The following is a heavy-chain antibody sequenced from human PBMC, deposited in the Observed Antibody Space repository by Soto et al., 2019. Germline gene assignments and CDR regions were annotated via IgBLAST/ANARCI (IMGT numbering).Heavy chain of an antibody. CDR3: ARVAGKGGWFDX. J-gene: IGHJ5*02. Sequence: SETLSLTCTVSGGSISSVDYYWSWIRQPPGKGLEGIGYIYYSGSTYYNPSIKSRVTISVDTSKNQFSLKLSSVTAADTAVYYCARVAGKGGWFDXWGQGTLVTVSX. D-gene: IGHD3-16*01. CDR1: GGSISSVDYY. V-gene: IGHV4-30-4*02. CDR2: IYYSGST.